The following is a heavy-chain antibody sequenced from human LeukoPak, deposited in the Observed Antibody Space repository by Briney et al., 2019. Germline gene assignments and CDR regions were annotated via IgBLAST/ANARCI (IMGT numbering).Heavy chain of an antibody. V-gene: IGHV1-2*02. D-gene: IGHD3-3*01. CDR2: INPNSGGT. CDR3: AGVPYYDFWSAHS. Sequence: ASVKVSCKASGYTFTGYYMHWVRQAPGQGLEWMGWINPNSGGTNYAQKFQGRVTMTRDTSISTAYMELSRLRSDDTAVYYCAGVPYYDFWSAHSWGQGTLVTVS. CDR1: GYTFTGYY. J-gene: IGHJ5*02.